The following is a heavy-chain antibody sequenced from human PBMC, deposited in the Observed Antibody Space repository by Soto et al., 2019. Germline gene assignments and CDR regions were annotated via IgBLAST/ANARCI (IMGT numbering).Heavy chain of an antibody. Sequence: EVQLVESGGGLVQPGGSLRLSCAASGFTFSNYWMGWVRQAPGKGLEWVADINQDESQKYYLKSVEGRFTISRDNAQNSLYLQMNSLGAVDTAVYFCVRDHGDYIFAYWGQGTLVTVSS. D-gene: IGHD2-21*01. CDR2: INQDESQK. CDR1: GFTFSNYW. CDR3: VRDHGDYIFAY. V-gene: IGHV3-7*01. J-gene: IGHJ4*02.